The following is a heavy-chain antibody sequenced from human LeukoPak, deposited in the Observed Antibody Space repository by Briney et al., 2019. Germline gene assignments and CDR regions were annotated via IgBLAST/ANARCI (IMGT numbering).Heavy chain of an antibody. CDR3: ARFADGYNFFDY. D-gene: IGHD5-24*01. CDR1: GGSISSRY. J-gene: IGHJ4*02. V-gene: IGHV4-59*11. CDR2: VSYSGST. Sequence: SETLSLTCTVSGGSISSRYWNRLRQPPGKGLEWIGYVSYSGSTSYNPSLKSRVTISVDTSKSQFSLKLSSVSAADTAVYYCARFADGYNFFDYWGQGTLVTVSS.